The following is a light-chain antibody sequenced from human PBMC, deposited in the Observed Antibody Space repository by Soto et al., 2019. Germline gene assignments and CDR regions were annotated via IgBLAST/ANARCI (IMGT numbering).Light chain of an antibody. CDR2: GNS. Sequence: QSVLTQPPSVSGAPGQRVTISCTGSSSNIGAGYDVHWYQQLPGTAPKLLIYGNSNRPSGVPDRFSGSKSGTSASLAITGLQAEDEADYSCQSYARSLSGYVVFGGGTQLTVL. V-gene: IGLV1-40*01. CDR1: SSNIGAGYD. J-gene: IGLJ2*01. CDR3: QSYARSLSGYVV.